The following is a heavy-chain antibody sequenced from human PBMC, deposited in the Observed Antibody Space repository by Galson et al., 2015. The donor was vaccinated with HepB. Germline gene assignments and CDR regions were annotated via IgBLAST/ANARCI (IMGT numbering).Heavy chain of an antibody. CDR2: IKSKTDGGTT. D-gene: IGHD4-17*01. CDR1: GFSFSNVW. V-gene: IGHV3-15*01. Sequence: SLRLSCAASGFSFSNVWMSWVCQAPGKGLEWVGRIKSKTDGGTTDYAAPVKGRFTISRDDSKNTLFLQMDSLKTEDTAVYYCAASPRLVFGDFVDNWGQGTLVTVSS. J-gene: IGHJ4*02. CDR3: AASPRLVFGDFVDN.